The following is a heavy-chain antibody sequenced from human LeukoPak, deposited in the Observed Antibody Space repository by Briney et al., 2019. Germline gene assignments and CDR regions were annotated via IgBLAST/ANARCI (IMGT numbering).Heavy chain of an antibody. V-gene: IGHV4-59*01. Sequence: SETLSLPCTVSGGSIGNYYWSWIRQSPGKGLEWIAFFYYSGTTTHNPSLNTRVTVSVDTSKNQFSLNLTPVTAADTAVYYCAKLTTGYGDYALDYWGQGILVAVSS. CDR3: AKLTTGYGDYALDY. CDR2: FYYSGTT. J-gene: IGHJ4*02. D-gene: IGHD4-17*01. CDR1: GGSIGNYY.